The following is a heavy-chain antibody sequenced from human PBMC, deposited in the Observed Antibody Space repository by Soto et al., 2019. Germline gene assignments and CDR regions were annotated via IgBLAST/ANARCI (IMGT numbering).Heavy chain of an antibody. D-gene: IGHD3-22*01. CDR2: INPSGGST. J-gene: IGHJ4*02. Sequence: ASVKVSCKASGYTFTSYYMHWVRQAPGQGLEWMGIINPSGGSTSYAQKFQGRVTMTRDTSTSTVYMELSSLRSEDTAVYYCARDLSDDSSGYYDFDYWGQGTLVTVSS. CDR3: ARDLSDDSSGYYDFDY. V-gene: IGHV1-46*01. CDR1: GYTFTSYY.